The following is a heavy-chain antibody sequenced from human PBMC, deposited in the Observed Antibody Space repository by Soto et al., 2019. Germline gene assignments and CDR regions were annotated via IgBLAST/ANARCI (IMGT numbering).Heavy chain of an antibody. J-gene: IGHJ6*02. CDR3: AKDAYYYGSGSYYKVDDYYGMDV. Sequence: PGGSLRLSCAASGFTFSSYGMHWVRQAPGKGLEWVAVISYDGSNKYYADSVKGRFTISRDNSKNTLYLQMNSLRAEDTAVYYCAKDAYYYGSGSYYKVDDYYGMDVWGQGTTVTVSS. V-gene: IGHV3-30*18. CDR2: ISYDGSNK. CDR1: GFTFSSYG. D-gene: IGHD3-10*01.